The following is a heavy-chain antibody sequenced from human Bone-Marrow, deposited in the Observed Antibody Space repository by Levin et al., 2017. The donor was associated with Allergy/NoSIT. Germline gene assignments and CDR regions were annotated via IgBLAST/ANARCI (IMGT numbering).Heavy chain of an antibody. V-gene: IGHV1-3*04. CDR1: GYSSTGIG. CDR2: VHTGSGDT. CDR3: ARGGGTWFYKLDQ. D-gene: IGHD2/OR15-2a*01. Sequence: ASVKVSCKASGYSSTGIGLHWVRQAPGQGLEWMGRVHTGSGDTKYSPYFHGRVTFTSDTSASTAYMELSTLRSEDTAVYYCARGGGTWFYKLDQWGQGTLVIVSS. J-gene: IGHJ4*02.